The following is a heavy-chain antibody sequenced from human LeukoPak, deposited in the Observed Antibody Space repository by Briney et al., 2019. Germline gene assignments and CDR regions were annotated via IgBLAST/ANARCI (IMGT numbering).Heavy chain of an antibody. V-gene: IGHV4-34*01. Sequence: SETLSLTCAVYGGSFSGYYWSWIRQPPGKGLEWIGEINHSGSTNYNPSLKSRVTISVDTSKNQFSLQLNSVTPEDTAVYYCAREGSYSNSWYVHLDYWGQGTLVTVSS. CDR2: INHSGST. CDR1: GGSFSGYY. CDR3: AREGSYSNSWYVHLDY. D-gene: IGHD6-13*01. J-gene: IGHJ4*02.